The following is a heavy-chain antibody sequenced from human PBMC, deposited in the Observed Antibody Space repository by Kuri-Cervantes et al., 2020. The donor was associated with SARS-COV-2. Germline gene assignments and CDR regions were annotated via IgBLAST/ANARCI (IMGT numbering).Heavy chain of an antibody. CDR2: IDPSLGTT. Sequence: ASVKVSCKASGYTFTTYYMHWVRQAPGQGLEWMGIIDPSLGTTNYAQKFHGRVTMTRDTSTSTVYMELSSLRAEDTAVYYCARVGSGIIDYWGQGTLVTVSS. D-gene: IGHD3-10*01. V-gene: IGHV1-46*01. CDR3: ARVGSGIIDY. J-gene: IGHJ4*02. CDR1: GYTFTTYY.